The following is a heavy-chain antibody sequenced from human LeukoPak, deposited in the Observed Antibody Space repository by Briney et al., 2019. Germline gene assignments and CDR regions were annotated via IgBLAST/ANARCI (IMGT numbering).Heavy chain of an antibody. CDR2: HQPSSSFT. D-gene: IGHD3-10*01. V-gene: IGHV1-2*02. CDR1: GYNFHGYY. CDR3: ARGHKTNYYGNSFDP. J-gene: IGHJ5*02. Sequence: ASVNISCKTSGYNFHGYYLHWVRQAPAQGLAWMGWHQPSSSFTDSAERFKDRVTMTSDTSLTTAYLELNSLGSDDTAVYYCARGHKTNYYGNSFDPWGQGTLVTVSS.